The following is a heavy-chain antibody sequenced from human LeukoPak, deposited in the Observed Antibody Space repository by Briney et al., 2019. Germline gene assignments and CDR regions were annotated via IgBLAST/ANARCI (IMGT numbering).Heavy chain of an antibody. J-gene: IGHJ5*01. Sequence: KTGGSLRLSCVASGLTFSDYYMSWIRQAPGKGPEWVALISASAVTVYYADSVNGRFTISRDNAKKSLYLHMSSLRVDDTAFYFCARGGWAGAPPFDSWGQGVLVTVSS. D-gene: IGHD1-26*01. V-gene: IGHV3-11*01. CDR3: ARGGWAGAPPFDS. CDR1: GLTFSDYY. CDR2: ISASAVTV.